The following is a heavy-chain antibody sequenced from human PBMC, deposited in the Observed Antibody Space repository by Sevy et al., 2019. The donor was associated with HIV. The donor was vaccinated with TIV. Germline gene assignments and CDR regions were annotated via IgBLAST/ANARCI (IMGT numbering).Heavy chain of an antibody. V-gene: IGHV3-9*01. Sequence: GGSLRLSCAVSGFTFADYAMHWVRQAPGKGLEWVSGISWNSVKIGYVDSVKGRFTISRDTAENSLYLQMNSLIPEDTAMYYCAKGSYYDSSGFFNARHYFDFWGQGTQVTVSS. CDR3: AKGSYYDSSGFFNARHYFDF. CDR1: GFTFADYA. J-gene: IGHJ4*02. CDR2: ISWNSVKI. D-gene: IGHD3-22*01.